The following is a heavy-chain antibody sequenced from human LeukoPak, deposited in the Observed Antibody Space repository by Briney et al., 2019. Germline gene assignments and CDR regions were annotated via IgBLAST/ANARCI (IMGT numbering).Heavy chain of an antibody. CDR2: IYYSGST. J-gene: IGHJ6*03. V-gene: IGHV4-59*01. CDR3: ASSGIAVAGLLYCYMDV. D-gene: IGHD6-19*01. CDR1: GGSISSYY. Sequence: SETLSLTCTVSGGSISSYYWSWIRQPPGKGLEWIGYIYYSGSTNYNPSLKSRVTISVDTSKNQFSLKLSSVTAADTAVYYCASSGIAVAGLLYCYMDVWGKGTTVTVSS.